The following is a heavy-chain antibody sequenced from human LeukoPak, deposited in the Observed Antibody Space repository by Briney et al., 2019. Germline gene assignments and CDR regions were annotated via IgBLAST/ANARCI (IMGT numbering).Heavy chain of an antibody. V-gene: IGHV3-7*01. CDR3: ARDGFDSSSWYSYYYYYYYMDV. D-gene: IGHD6-13*01. J-gene: IGHJ6*03. CDR2: IKLDGNEK. Sequence: GGSLRLSCAASGFTFSTYWMSWVRQAPGKGLEWVANIKLDGNEKYYVDSVKGRFTISRDNAENSPYLQMNSLRAEDTAVYYCARDGFDSSSWYSYYYYYYYMDVWGKGTTVTVSS. CDR1: GFTFSTYW.